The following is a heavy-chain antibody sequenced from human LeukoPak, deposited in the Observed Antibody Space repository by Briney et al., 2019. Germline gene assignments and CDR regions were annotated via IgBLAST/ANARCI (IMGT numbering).Heavy chain of an antibody. CDR3: ATQLGITIFGVVTSIGDDAFDI. Sequence: SVKVSCKASGGTFSSYAISWVRQAPGQGLEWMGRIIPIFGTANYAQKFQGRVTITTDESTSTAYMELSSLRSEDTAAYYCATQLGITIFGVVTSIGDDAFDIWGQGTMVTVSS. CDR2: IIPIFGTA. J-gene: IGHJ3*02. CDR1: GGTFSSYA. D-gene: IGHD3-3*01. V-gene: IGHV1-69*05.